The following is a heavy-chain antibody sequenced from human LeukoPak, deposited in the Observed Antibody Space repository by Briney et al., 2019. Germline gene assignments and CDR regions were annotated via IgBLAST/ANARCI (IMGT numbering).Heavy chain of an antibody. V-gene: IGHV3-30*03. J-gene: IGHJ3*02. Sequence: PGRSLRLSCAASGFTFSSYGMHWVRQAPGKGLEWVAVISYDGSNKYYADSVKGRFTISRDNSKNTLYLQMNSLRAEDTAVYYCASSYGSALDIWGQGTMVSVSS. CDR2: ISYDGSNK. D-gene: IGHD3-16*01. CDR3: ASSYGSALDI. CDR1: GFTFSSYG.